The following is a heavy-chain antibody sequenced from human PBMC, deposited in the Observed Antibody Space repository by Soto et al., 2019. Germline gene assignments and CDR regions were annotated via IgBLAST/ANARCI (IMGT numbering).Heavy chain of an antibody. Sequence: SETLSLTCTVSGGSISSGGYYWSWIRQHPGKGLEWIGYVYYSGSTYYNPSLKSRVTISVDTSKNQFSLKLSSVTAADTAVYYCAREVGPNWFDPWGQGTLVTVSS. CDR2: VYYSGST. J-gene: IGHJ5*02. D-gene: IGHD2-2*01. V-gene: IGHV4-31*02. CDR3: AREVGPNWFDP. CDR1: GGSISSGGYY.